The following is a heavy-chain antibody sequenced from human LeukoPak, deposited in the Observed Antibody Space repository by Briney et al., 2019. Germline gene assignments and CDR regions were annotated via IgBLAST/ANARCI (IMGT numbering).Heavy chain of an antibody. Sequence: GGSLRLSCSASGFTFSTYWMSWVRQAPGKGLEWVSSLSSSSSSFIYYADSVKGRFTISRDNAKNSLYLQMNSLRAEDTAVYYCARGTYWSPLDFDYWGQGTLVTVSS. CDR2: LSSSSSSFI. CDR3: ARGTYWSPLDFDY. V-gene: IGHV3-21*01. CDR1: GFTFSTYW. J-gene: IGHJ4*02. D-gene: IGHD3-10*01.